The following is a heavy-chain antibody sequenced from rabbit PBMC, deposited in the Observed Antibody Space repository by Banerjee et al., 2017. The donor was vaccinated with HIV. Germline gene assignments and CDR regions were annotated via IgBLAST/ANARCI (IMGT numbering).Heavy chain of an antibody. D-gene: IGHD1-1*01. V-gene: IGHV1S45*01. CDR2: IGAGGSGTT. J-gene: IGHJ4*01. CDR3: AKSYGSSSGCAL. Sequence: QEQLVESGGGLVQPEGSLTLTCKASGFTLSSYWMWWVRQAPGKGLEWIACIGAGGSGTTYYASWAKGRFTISKTSSTTVTLQMTSLTAADTATYFCAKSYGSSSGCALWGPGTLVTVS. CDR1: GFTLSSYW.